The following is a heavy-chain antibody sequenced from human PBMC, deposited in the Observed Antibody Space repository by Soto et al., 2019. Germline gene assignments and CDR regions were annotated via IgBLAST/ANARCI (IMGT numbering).Heavy chain of an antibody. J-gene: IGHJ4*02. CDR1: GFTFSSYA. D-gene: IGHD6-13*01. CDR3: AKENGYSSSWFEFDY. CDR2: ISGSGGST. V-gene: IGHV3-23*01. Sequence: EVQLLESGGGLVQPGGSLRLSCAASGFTFSSYAMSWVRQAPGKGLEWVSAISGSGGSTYYADSVKGRFTISRDNSXNTLYLQMNSLRAEDTAVDYCAKENGYSSSWFEFDYWGQGTLVTVSS.